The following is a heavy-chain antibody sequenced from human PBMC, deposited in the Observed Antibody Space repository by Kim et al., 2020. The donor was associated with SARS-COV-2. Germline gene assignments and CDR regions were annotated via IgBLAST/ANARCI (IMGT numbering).Heavy chain of an antibody. Sequence: GGSLRLSCAASGFTFSSYGMHWVRQAPGKGLEWVAVIWYDGSNKYYADSVKGRFTISRDNSKNTLYLQMNSLRAEDTAVYYCAKGPKTRGVTGPLDYWGQGTLVTVSS. CDR3: AKGPKTRGVTGPLDY. V-gene: IGHV3-33*06. D-gene: IGHD1-1*01. CDR1: GFTFSSYG. J-gene: IGHJ4*02. CDR2: IWYDGSNK.